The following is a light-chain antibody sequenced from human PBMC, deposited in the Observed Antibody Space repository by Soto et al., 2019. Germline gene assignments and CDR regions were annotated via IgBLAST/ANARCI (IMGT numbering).Light chain of an antibody. V-gene: IGKV3D-15*01. Sequence: EVVMTQSPATLSVSPGERATVSCRAIQSVSTNLAWYQQRPGQAPRLLIYDASTRATGIPARFSGSGSGTEFTLTITSLQSEDFGFYYGQQYKNWPRTFGQGTERLIK. CDR1: QSVSTN. CDR2: DAS. CDR3: QQYKNWPRT. J-gene: IGKJ2*01.